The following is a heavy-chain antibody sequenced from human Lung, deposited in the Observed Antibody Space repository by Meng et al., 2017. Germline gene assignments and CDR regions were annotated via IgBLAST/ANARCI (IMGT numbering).Heavy chain of an antibody. CDR2: INHSGST. Sequence: QVQRQQWGGGLLKPSETLSLTCVVSGGSFSDYYWSWIRQPPGKGLEWIGEINHSGSTNYNPSLESRATISVDTSQNNLSLKLISVTAADSAVYYCARGPTTMAHDFDYWGQGTLVTVSS. D-gene: IGHD4-11*01. CDR1: GGSFSDYY. V-gene: IGHV4-34*01. CDR3: ARGPTTMAHDFDY. J-gene: IGHJ4*02.